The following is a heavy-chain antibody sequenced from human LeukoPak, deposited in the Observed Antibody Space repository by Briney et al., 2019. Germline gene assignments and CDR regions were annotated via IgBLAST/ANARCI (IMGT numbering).Heavy chain of an antibody. V-gene: IGHV3-48*01. D-gene: IGHD3-3*01. CDR3: ARDGYDFSQNWFDP. J-gene: IGHJ5*02. CDR2: ISSSSSTI. Sequence: LPGGSLRLSCAASGFTFSSYSMNWVRQAPGKGLEWVSYISSSSSTIYYADSVKGRFTISRDNAKNSLYLQMNSLRAEDTAVYYCARDGYDFSQNWFDPWGQGTLVTVSS. CDR1: GFTFSSYS.